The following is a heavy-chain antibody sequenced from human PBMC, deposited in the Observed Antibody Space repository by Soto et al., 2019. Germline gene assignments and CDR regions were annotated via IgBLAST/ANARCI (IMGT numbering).Heavy chain of an antibody. CDR2: INSDGSST. CDR1: GFTFSRFW. CDR3: ARAGGSCSGGSCANKYFYGMDV. Sequence: EVQLVESGGGLVQRGGSLRVSCAASGFTFSRFWMHWVRQAPGMGLVWVSRINSDGSSTNYADSVKGRFTISRDNAKNTLYLQMNSLRVEATAVYYCARAGGSCSGGSCANKYFYGMDVWCQGTTVTVSS. J-gene: IGHJ6*02. V-gene: IGHV3-74*01. D-gene: IGHD2-15*01.